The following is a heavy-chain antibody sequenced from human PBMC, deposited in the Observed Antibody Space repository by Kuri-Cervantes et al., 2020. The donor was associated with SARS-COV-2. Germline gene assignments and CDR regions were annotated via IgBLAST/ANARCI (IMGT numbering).Heavy chain of an antibody. Sequence: GGSLRLSCAASGFTVSSNYMSWVRQAPGKGLEWVSSITRSSVYISYADSLKGRFTISRDDAKNSLYLRMNSLRAEDTAVYYCARSPGDGDYDPFDYWGQGTLVTVSS. V-gene: IGHV3-21*01. D-gene: IGHD4-17*01. CDR3: ARSPGDGDYDPFDY. CDR1: GFTVSSNY. J-gene: IGHJ4*02. CDR2: ITRSSVYI.